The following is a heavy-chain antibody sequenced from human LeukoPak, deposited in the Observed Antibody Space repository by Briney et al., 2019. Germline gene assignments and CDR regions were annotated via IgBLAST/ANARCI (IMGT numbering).Heavy chain of an antibody. CDR3: ARAGYYYDSSGYYSASDY. CDR2: ISYDGGNK. Sequence: PGGSLRLSCAASGFTFSSYAMHWVRQAPGKGLEWVAVISYDGGNKYYADSVKGRFTISRDNSKNTLYLQMNSLRAEDTAVYYCARAGYYYDSSGYYSASDYWGQGTLVTVSS. D-gene: IGHD3-22*01. V-gene: IGHV3-30-3*01. CDR1: GFTFSSYA. J-gene: IGHJ4*02.